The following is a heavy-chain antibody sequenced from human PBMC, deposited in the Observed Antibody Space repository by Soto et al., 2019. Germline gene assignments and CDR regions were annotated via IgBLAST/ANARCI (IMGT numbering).Heavy chain of an antibody. V-gene: IGHV3-74*01. CDR3: AIERPYGMDV. CDR1: GFTFGSYW. J-gene: IGHJ6*02. Sequence: PGGSLRLSCAASGFTFGSYWMNWVRQAPGKGLVWVSRIDSDGSSTTYADSVKGRFTTSRDNAKNTLYLQMSSLRVEDTAVYYCAIERPYGMDVWGQGTTVTVSS. CDR2: IDSDGSST.